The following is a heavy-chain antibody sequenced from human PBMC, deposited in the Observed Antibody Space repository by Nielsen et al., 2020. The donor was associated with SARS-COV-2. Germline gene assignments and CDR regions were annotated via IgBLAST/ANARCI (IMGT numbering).Heavy chain of an antibody. CDR3: AKDGVVRGDALDL. Sequence: GGSLRLSCAASGFTFNIYAMDWVRRATGRGLQWVTGVSASGGSTYYTDSVKGRFSISRDNSKNTLFLQMHSLRVEDTALYYCAKDGVVRGDALDLWGQGTMVTVSS. CDR2: VSASGGST. CDR1: GFTFNIYA. D-gene: IGHD3-10*01. V-gene: IGHV3-23*01. J-gene: IGHJ3*01.